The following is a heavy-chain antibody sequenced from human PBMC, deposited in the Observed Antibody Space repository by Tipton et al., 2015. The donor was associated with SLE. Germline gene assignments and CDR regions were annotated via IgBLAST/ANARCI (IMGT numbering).Heavy chain of an antibody. CDR1: GGSFSGYY. CDR2: INHSGST. V-gene: IGHV4-34*01. CDR3: ARDSSSPGFDL. Sequence: TLSLTCAVYGGSFSGYYWSWIRQPPGKGLEWIGEINHSGSTNYNPSLKSRVTISVDTSKNQFSLKLSSVTAADTAVYYCARDSSSPGFDLWGRGTLVTVSS. J-gene: IGHJ2*01. D-gene: IGHD6-13*01.